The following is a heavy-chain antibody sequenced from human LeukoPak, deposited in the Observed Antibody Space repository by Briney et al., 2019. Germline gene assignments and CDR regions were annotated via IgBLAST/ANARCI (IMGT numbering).Heavy chain of an antibody. V-gene: IGHV1-8*03. Sequence: ASVKVSCKASGYTFTSYDINWVRQATGQGLEWMGWMNPNSGNTGYAQKFQGRVTITRNTSISTAYMELSSLRSEDTAVYYCARARPARLGPLRYPHRPRNWFDPWGQGTLVTVSS. CDR3: ARARPARLGPLRYPHRPRNWFDP. CDR1: GYTFTSYD. CDR2: MNPNSGNT. J-gene: IGHJ5*02. D-gene: IGHD3-9*01.